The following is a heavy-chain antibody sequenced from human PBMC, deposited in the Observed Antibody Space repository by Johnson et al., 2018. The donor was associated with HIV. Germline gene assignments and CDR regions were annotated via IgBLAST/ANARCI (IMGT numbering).Heavy chain of an antibody. J-gene: IGHJ3*02. CDR3: ARARVIAGAFDI. D-gene: IGHD2-21*01. Sequence: QVQLVESGGGLVKPGGSLRLSCVISGFVFSDYHMSWVRQAPGKGLEWISYISSGGSSIYYADSVKGRFTISRDNAKNSLYLQMNSLRAEDTAVYYCARARVIAGAFDIWGQGTMVTVST. CDR1: GFVFSDYH. V-gene: IGHV3-11*04. CDR2: ISSGGSSI.